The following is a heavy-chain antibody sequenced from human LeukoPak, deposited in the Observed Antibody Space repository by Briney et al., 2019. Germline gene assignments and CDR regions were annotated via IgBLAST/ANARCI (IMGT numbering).Heavy chain of an antibody. Sequence: ESGGSLRLSCAASGFTFISSAMSSVRQAPGKGLEWVSAISGSGGSTYYADSVKGRFTISRANSKNPLCLQMNSLRTKDTAIYYCAKDITLTGTTGRAFDIWGQGTMVTVSS. CDR1: GFTFISSA. CDR2: ISGSGGST. D-gene: IGHD1-1*01. CDR3: AKDITLTGTTGRAFDI. V-gene: IGHV3-23*01. J-gene: IGHJ3*02.